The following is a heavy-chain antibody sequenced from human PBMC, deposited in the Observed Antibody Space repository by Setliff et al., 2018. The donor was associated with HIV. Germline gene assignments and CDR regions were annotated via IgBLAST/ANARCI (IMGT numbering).Heavy chain of an antibody. CDR1: GYTFSDYG. V-gene: IGHV1-18*01. CDR3: ARVRSYGSTYDAFDV. D-gene: IGHD5-18*01. J-gene: IGHJ3*01. CDR2: ISAHNGRI. Sequence: GPSVKVSCKASGYTFSDYGISWVRQAPGQGPEWMGWISAHNGRINYAQKFQGRVTMTTDRSTSTAYMELRSLRSDDTAVYYCARVRSYGSTYDAFDVWGPGTMVTVSS.